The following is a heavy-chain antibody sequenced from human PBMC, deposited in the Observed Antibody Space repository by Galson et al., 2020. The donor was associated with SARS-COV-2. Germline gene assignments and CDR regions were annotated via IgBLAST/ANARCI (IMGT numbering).Heavy chain of an antibody. CDR3: AKIDVSDEPYY. CDR1: GFTFDDYA. CDR2: ISWNSGSI. D-gene: IGHD2-21*01. Sequence: GGSLRLSCAASGFTFDDYAMHWVRQAPGKGLEWVSGISWNSGSIGYADSVKGRFTISRDNAKNSLYLQMNSLRAEDTALYYCAKIDVSDEPYYWGQGTLVTVSS. V-gene: IGHV3-9*01. J-gene: IGHJ4*02.